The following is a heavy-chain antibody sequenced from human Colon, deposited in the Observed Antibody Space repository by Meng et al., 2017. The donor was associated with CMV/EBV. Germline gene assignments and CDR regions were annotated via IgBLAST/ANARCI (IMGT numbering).Heavy chain of an antibody. D-gene: IGHD2-2*01. CDR2: IYWDDDK. CDR1: GFSLNTDEVG. CDR3: AHKSLPAAFFDY. Sequence: QIPLNESGPPLLKPTQTPTLTCTFSGFSLNTDEVGVGWFRQPPGKAPEWLALIYWDDDKRYRSSLGNRLTLTHDASKNQVVLTMTDMDPVDTATYYCAHKSLPAAFFDYWSQGTLITVSS. V-gene: IGHV2-5*02. J-gene: IGHJ4*02.